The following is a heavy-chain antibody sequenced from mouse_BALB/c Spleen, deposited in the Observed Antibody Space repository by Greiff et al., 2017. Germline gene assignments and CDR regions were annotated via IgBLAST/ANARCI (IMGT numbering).Heavy chain of an antibody. CDR2: IWSGGST. CDR3: ARGSGNYDWFAY. D-gene: IGHD2-1*01. J-gene: IGHJ3*01. Sequence: QVQLQQSGPGLVQPSQSLSITCTVSGFSLTSYGVHWVRQSPGKGLEWLGVIWSGGSTDYNAAFISRLSISKDNSKSQVFFKMNSLQANDTAIYYCARGSGNYDWFAYWGQGTLVTVSA. V-gene: IGHV2-2*02. CDR1: GFSLTSYG.